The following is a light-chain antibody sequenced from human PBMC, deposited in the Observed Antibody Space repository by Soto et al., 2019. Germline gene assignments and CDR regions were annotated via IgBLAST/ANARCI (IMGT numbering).Light chain of an antibody. V-gene: IGKV1-5*03. J-gene: IGKJ1*01. CDR2: KAS. CDR1: QSISTM. Sequence: DIQMTQSPSSLSVSVGDTVPITCRGSQSISTMLAWYQQKPGKAPKVLIYKASSLESGVASRFSGSGSGTEFTLTISSLQPDDFATYYCQQYNSYSPWTFGQGTKVDIK. CDR3: QQYNSYSPWT.